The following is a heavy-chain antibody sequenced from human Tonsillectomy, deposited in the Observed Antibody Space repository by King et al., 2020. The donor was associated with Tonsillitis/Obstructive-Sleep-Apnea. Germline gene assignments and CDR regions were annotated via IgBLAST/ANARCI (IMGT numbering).Heavy chain of an antibody. V-gene: IGHV3-43*01. J-gene: IGHJ4*02. CDR1: GFTFDDYT. Sequence: VQLVESGGVVVQPGGSLRLSCAASGFTFDDYTIHWVRQAPGKGLEWVSLFSWDGGSTYYADSVKGRLTISRDNTKNSLYLQMNSLRTEDTALYYCAKDKAYSSSWYSFDYWGQGTLVTVSS. D-gene: IGHD6-13*01. CDR2: FSWDGGST. CDR3: AKDKAYSSSWYSFDY.